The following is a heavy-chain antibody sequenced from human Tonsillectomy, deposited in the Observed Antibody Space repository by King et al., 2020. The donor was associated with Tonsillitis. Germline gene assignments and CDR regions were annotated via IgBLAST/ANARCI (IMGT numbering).Heavy chain of an antibody. CDR1: GYTFSGCY. CDR3: ARDTIFDGEGMSWFDL. J-gene: IGHJ5*02. V-gene: IGHV1-2*02. CDR2: INPHNGLT. D-gene: IGHD2-21*01. Sequence: QLVQSGTEVKRPGASVKVSCQASGYTFSGCYIHWVRQAPGQGLEWMGWINPHNGLTKYAQKFQDRVTMTRDTSADTANMELTRLGSDDTAVYYCARDTIFDGEGMSWFDLWGQGTLVTVS.